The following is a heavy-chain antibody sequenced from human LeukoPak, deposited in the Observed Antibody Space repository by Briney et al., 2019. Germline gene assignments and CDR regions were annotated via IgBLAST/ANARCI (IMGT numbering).Heavy chain of an antibody. V-gene: IGHV3-7*01. CDR2: IKGDESAR. D-gene: IGHD1-26*01. CDR3: ARDVVGSLDY. CDR1: GFTFSSYC. J-gene: IGHJ4*02. Sequence: GGSLRLSCAASGFTFSSYCMAWVRQAPGKGLEWVAKIKGDESARHQADSVKGRFTISRDNTRNSLYLQMTNLRGDDTAVYYCARDVVGSLDYWAQGTLVTVSS.